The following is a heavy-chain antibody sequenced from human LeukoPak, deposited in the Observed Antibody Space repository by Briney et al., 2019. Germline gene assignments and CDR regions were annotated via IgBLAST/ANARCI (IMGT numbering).Heavy chain of an antibody. CDR3: AIIVRAISYNYYYIDF. V-gene: IGHV4-39*01. D-gene: IGHD1-26*01. CDR1: GGSISTSSYY. CDR2: IYSIGRS. Sequence: PSETLSLTCTVSGGSISTSSYYWGWIRQPPGKGLECNWCIYSIGRSYYNPSLRSRVTISVDTSKNQLSLNLTAVTATDTAFCSCAIIVRAISYNYYYIDFWGKGTPVTVSS. J-gene: IGHJ6*03.